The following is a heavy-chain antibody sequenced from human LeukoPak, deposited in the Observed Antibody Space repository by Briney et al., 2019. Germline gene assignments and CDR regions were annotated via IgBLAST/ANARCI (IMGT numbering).Heavy chain of an antibody. Sequence: SETLSLTCTVSGGSISSSSYYWGWIRQPPGKGLEWIGSIYYSGITYYNPSLKSRVTISVDTSKNQFSLKLSSVTAADTAVYFCARHGRYDFLTGYYLPWGQGTLVTVSS. D-gene: IGHD3-9*01. V-gene: IGHV4-39*01. CDR1: GGSISSSSYY. J-gene: IGHJ5*02. CDR2: IYYSGIT. CDR3: ARHGRYDFLTGYYLP.